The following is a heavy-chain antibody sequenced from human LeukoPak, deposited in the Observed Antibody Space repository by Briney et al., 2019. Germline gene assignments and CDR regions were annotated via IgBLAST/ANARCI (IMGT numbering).Heavy chain of an antibody. D-gene: IGHD1/OR15-1a*01. Sequence: SETLSLTCTVSGGSISSYYWSWIRQPAGKGLEWIGRIYTSGSTNYNPSLKSRVTMSVDTSKNQFSPKLSSVTAADTAVYYCARELEQYYYYYGMDVWGQGTTVTVSS. CDR1: GGSISSYY. J-gene: IGHJ6*02. CDR2: IYTSGST. CDR3: ARELEQYYYYYGMDV. V-gene: IGHV4-4*07.